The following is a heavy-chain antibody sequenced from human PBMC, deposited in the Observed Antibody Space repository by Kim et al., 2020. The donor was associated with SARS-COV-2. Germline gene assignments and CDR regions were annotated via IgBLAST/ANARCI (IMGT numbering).Heavy chain of an antibody. D-gene: IGHD4-17*01. Sequence: GGSLRLSCAASGFTFSSYWMHWVRQAPGKGLVWVSRINSDGSSTSYADSVKGRFTISRDNAKNTLYLQMNSLRAEDTAVYYCARVLAHDYGDYGVEEGYYDAFDIWGQGTMVTVSS. J-gene: IGHJ3*02. CDR1: GFTFSSYW. CDR3: ARVLAHDYGDYGVEEGYYDAFDI. V-gene: IGHV3-74*01. CDR2: INSDGSST.